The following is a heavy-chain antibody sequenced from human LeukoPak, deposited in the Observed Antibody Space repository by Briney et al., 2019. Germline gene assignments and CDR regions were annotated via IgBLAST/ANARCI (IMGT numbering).Heavy chain of an antibody. CDR3: ARDTLWIHSAGYYFDY. Sequence: SVKVSCKASGGTFSSYAISWVRQAPGQGLEWMGRIIPIFGTANYAQKFQGRVTITTDESMSTAYMELSSLRSEDTAVYYCARDTLWIHSAGYYFDYWGQGTLVTVSS. CDR2: IIPIFGTA. CDR1: GGTFSSYA. D-gene: IGHD5-18*01. V-gene: IGHV1-69*05. J-gene: IGHJ4*02.